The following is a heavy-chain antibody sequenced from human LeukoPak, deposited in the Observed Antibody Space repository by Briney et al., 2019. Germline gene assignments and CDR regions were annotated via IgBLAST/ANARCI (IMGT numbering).Heavy chain of an antibody. CDR3: ANINPLYDANFDY. D-gene: IGHD2/OR15-2a*01. CDR1: GGSISGYYWS. V-gene: IGHV2-5*08. Sequence: TLSLTCTVSGGSISGYYWSWIRQPPGKALEWLALIYWDDDKRYSPSLKSRLTITKDTSKNQVVLTMTNMDPVDTATYYCANINPLYDANFDYWGQGTLVTVSS. CDR2: IYWDDDK. J-gene: IGHJ4*02.